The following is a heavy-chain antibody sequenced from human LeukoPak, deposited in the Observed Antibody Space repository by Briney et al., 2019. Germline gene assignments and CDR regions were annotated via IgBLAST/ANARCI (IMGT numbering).Heavy chain of an antibody. CDR1: GFTFSSYA. V-gene: IGHV3-23*01. D-gene: IGHD5-18*01. CDR3: ARGGYSYGSVKDFDY. J-gene: IGHJ4*02. CDR2: ISGSGGST. Sequence: GGSLRLSCAASGFTFSSYAMSWVRQAPGKGLEWVSAISGSGGSTYYADSVKGRFTISRDNSKNTLYLQMSSLRAEDTAVYYCARGGYSYGSVKDFDYWGQGTLVAVSS.